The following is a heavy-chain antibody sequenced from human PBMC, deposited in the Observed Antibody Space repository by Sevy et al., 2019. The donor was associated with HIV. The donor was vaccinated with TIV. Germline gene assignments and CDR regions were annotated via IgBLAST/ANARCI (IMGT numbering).Heavy chain of an antibody. J-gene: IGHJ4*02. D-gene: IGHD6-6*01. Sequence: GGSLRLSCAASGLTFDDYGMSWVRQAPGKGLEWVSGINWNGGSTGYADSVKGRFTISRDNAKNSLYLQMNSLRAEDTALYHCARHLQYSSSSPLDYWGQGTLVTVSS. CDR1: GLTFDDYG. V-gene: IGHV3-20*01. CDR3: ARHLQYSSSSPLDY. CDR2: INWNGGST.